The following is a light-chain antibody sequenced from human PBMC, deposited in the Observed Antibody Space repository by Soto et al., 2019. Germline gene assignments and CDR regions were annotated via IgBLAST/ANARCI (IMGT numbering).Light chain of an antibody. Sequence: EVVLTQSPATLSVSPVEGVTLSCMASQGIGDTLAWYQHKPGQTPRLLIYGASTRATDIPDRISGSGSGTDFTLTISRLEPEDFAVYYCQQYGDSPVTFGQGTKVDIK. CDR1: QGIGDT. CDR2: GAS. CDR3: QQYGDSPVT. V-gene: IGKV3-20*01. J-gene: IGKJ1*01.